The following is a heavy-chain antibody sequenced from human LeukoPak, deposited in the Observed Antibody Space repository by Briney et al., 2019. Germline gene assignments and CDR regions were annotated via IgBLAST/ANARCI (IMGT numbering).Heavy chain of an antibody. J-gene: IGHJ4*02. V-gene: IGHV1-8*01. D-gene: IGHD6-19*01. CDR1: GYTFTSYD. CDR3: ARGLKSSGWSVYYFDY. Sequence: GASVKVSCKASGYTFTSYDINWVRQATGQGLEWMGWMNPNSGNTGYAQKFQGRVTMTRNTSISTAYMELSSLRSEDTAVYYCARGLKSSGWSVYYFDYWGQGTLVTVSS. CDR2: MNPNSGNT.